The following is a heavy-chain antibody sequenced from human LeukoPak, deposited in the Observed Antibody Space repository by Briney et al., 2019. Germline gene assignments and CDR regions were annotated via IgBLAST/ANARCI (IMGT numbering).Heavy chain of an antibody. D-gene: IGHD2-2*01. CDR1: GGSISSGGYY. V-gene: IGHV4-30-2*01. CDR2: IYHSGST. J-gene: IGHJ5*02. CDR3: ARGGVVVPTWGNWFDP. Sequence: PSETLSLTCTVSGGSISSGGYYWSWIRQPPGKGLEWIGYIYHSGSTYYNPSLESRVTISVDRSKKQFSLKLSSVTAADTAVYYCARGGVVVPTWGNWFDPWGQGTLVTVSS.